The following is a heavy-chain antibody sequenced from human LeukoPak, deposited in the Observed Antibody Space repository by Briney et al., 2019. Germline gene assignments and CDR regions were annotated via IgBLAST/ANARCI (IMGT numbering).Heavy chain of an antibody. D-gene: IGHD5-18*01. Sequence: SETLSLTCTVSGGSISSYYWSWIRQPAGKGLEWIGRIYTSGSTNYNPSLKSRVTMSVDTSKNQFSLKLSSVTAADTAVYYCARGGAKGYSPDYYYYYYMDVWGKGTTVTISS. V-gene: IGHV4-4*07. CDR2: IYTSGST. CDR1: GGSISSYY. J-gene: IGHJ6*03. CDR3: ARGGAKGYSPDYYYYYYMDV.